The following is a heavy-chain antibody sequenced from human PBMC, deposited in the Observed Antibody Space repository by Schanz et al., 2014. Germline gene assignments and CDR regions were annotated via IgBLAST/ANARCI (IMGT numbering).Heavy chain of an antibody. Sequence: QVQLQESGPGLVKPSDTLSLTCAVSGYSINTSDWWGWIRQPPGKGLEWIGYIYYSGSTYYNPSPRSRVPMSVDTSKNQFSLKRSSVTAVDTAVYYCASKGLTTDAFDIWGQGTMVTVSS. CDR3: ASKGLTTDAFDI. CDR2: IYYSGST. V-gene: IGHV4-28*07. J-gene: IGHJ3*02. D-gene: IGHD2-8*01. CDR1: GYSINTSDW.